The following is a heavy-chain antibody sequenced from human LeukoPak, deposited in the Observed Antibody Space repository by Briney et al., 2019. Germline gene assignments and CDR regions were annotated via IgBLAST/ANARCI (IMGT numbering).Heavy chain of an antibody. D-gene: IGHD2-15*01. V-gene: IGHV4-34*01. J-gene: IGHJ1*01. Sequence: SETLSLTCAVYGGSFSGYYWSWIRQPPGKGLEWIGEINHSGSTNSNPSLKSRVTISVDTSKNQFSLKLSSVTAADTAMYYCARRLLGYCSGGSCYSGYFRHWGQGTLVTVSS. CDR3: ARRLLGYCSGGSCYSGYFRH. CDR2: INHSGST. CDR1: GGSFSGYY.